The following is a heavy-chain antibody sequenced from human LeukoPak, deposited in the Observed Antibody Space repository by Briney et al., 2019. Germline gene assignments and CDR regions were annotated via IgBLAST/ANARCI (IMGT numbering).Heavy chain of an antibody. Sequence: QPGGSLRLSCAASGFTLRSYAMTWVRQAPGKGLEWVSGISASGGSTYYADSVKGRFTISRDTSKNTPNLQMNSLRAEDTAVYYCAKVRSTSFPGNFDYWGQGTLVTVSS. CDR2: ISASGGST. CDR3: AKVRSTSFPGNFDY. D-gene: IGHD6-6*01. V-gene: IGHV3-23*01. J-gene: IGHJ4*02. CDR1: GFTLRSYA.